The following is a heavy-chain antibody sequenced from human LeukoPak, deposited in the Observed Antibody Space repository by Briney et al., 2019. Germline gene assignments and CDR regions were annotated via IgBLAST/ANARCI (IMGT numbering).Heavy chain of an antibody. CDR1: GFSFSDYW. Sequence: GSLRLSCVASGFSFSDYWMNWVRQAPGKGLEWVANIKQDGSEQYYVDSVKGRFTIFRDNDKNSLYLQMNSLSADDTAVYYCARVIWRQLATSDYWGQGTLVTVSS. J-gene: IGHJ4*02. CDR3: ARVIWRQLATSDY. V-gene: IGHV3-7*03. CDR2: IKQDGSEQ. D-gene: IGHD2-21*01.